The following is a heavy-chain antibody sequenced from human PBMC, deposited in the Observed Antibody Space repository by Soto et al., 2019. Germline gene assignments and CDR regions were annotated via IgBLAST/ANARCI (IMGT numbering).Heavy chain of an antibody. D-gene: IGHD2-2*01. CDR1: GFTFSDHF. CDR2: ISGSSDNI. J-gene: IGHJ5*02. Sequence: GGSLRLSCAAPGFTFSDHFMSWIRQAPGKGLEWVSFISGSSDNIKYADSVKGRFTISRDNAKNSLYLQMNSLRAEDTAVYYCVRDSARIVVVPRVDGDNWLDPWGQGTLVTVSS. V-gene: IGHV3-11*06. CDR3: VRDSARIVVVPRVDGDNWLDP.